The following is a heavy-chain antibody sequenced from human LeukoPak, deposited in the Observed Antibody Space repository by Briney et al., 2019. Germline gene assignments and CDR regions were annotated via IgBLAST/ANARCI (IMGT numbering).Heavy chain of an antibody. CDR3: ARGPKYSSSWGPFDY. J-gene: IGHJ4*02. V-gene: IGHV3-48*01. D-gene: IGHD6-6*01. CDR1: GFTFSSYS. CDR2: ISSSSSTI. Sequence: GGSLRLSCAASGFTFSSYSMNWVRQAPGKGLEWVSYISSSSSTIYYADSVKGRFTISRDNAKNSLYLQMNSLRAEDTAVYYCARGPKYSSSWGPFDYWGQGTLVTVSS.